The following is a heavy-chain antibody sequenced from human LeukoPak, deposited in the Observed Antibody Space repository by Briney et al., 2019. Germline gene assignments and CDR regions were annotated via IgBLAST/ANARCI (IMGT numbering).Heavy chain of an antibody. Sequence: PSETLSLTCAVYGGSFSGYYWSWIRQPPGKGLEWIGEIIHSGSTDYSPSLKSRVTISVDTSKNQLSLKLSSVTAADTAVYYCARGKITIFGVVPMDVWGKGTTVTVSS. CDR2: IIHSGST. D-gene: IGHD3-3*01. CDR1: GGSFSGYY. J-gene: IGHJ6*03. CDR3: ARGKITIFGVVPMDV. V-gene: IGHV4-34*01.